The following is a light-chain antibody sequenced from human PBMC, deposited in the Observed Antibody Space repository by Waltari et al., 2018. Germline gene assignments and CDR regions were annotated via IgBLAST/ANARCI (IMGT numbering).Light chain of an antibody. J-gene: IGKJ4*01. CDR3: QQYNSYSLLT. CDR1: QSISKG. CDR2: KAS. V-gene: IGKV1-5*03. Sequence: DIQFTQSPSTLSASVGDRFTLTCRASQSISKGLAWYQQKPGKAPKPLIYKASTLESGVPSRFSGSGSGTEFTLTISSLQPDDFATYYCQQYNSYSLLTFGGGTKVEIK.